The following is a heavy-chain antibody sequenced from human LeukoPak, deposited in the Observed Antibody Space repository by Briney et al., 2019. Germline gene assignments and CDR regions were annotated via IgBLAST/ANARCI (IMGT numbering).Heavy chain of an antibody. Sequence: GGSLRLSCAASGFTFSSYWMSWVRQAPGKGLEWVANIKQDGSEKYYVDSVKGRFTISRDNAKNSLYLQMNSLRAEDTAVYYCARDHGGYYSGGSCYLAEYFQHWGQGTLVTVSS. CDR1: GFTFSSYW. CDR2: IKQDGSEK. J-gene: IGHJ1*01. D-gene: IGHD2-15*01. V-gene: IGHV3-7*03. CDR3: ARDHGGYYSGGSCYLAEYFQH.